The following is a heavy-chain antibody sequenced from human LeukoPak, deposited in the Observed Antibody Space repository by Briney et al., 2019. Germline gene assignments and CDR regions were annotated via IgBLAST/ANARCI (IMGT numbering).Heavy chain of an antibody. CDR2: MNPNSGNT. CDR1: GYTFTSYD. J-gene: IGHJ6*02. Sequence: ASVTVSCKASGYTFTSYDINWVRQATGQGLEWMGWMNPNSGNTGYAQKFQGRVTMTRNTSISTAYMELSSLRSEDTAVYYCARAGAPYSNDSSGDYGMDAWGHGTTVTVSS. CDR3: ARAGAPYSNDSSGDYGMDA. D-gene: IGHD3-22*01. V-gene: IGHV1-8*01.